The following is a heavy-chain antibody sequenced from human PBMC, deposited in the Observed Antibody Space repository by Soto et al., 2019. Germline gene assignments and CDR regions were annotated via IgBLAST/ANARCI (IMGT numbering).Heavy chain of an antibody. V-gene: IGHV3-23*01. Sequence: GESLKISCAASGFTFSRYAMSWVRQAPGEGLEWVSTVTGGGHTTYNADSVNGRFTISRDNSKNTLYLQMNNLRAEDTAIYYCASSSGDLDVYGMDIWGPGTTVTVSS. CDR1: GFTFSRYA. CDR3: ASSSGDLDVYGMDI. CDR2: VTGGGHTT. J-gene: IGHJ6*02. D-gene: IGHD3-10*01.